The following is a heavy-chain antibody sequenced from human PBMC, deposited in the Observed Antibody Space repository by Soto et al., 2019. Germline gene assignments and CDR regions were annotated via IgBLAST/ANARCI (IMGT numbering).Heavy chain of an antibody. Sequence: GSGPTLVNPTQTLTPTCTFSGFSLTTSGMCVSWIRQPPGKALEWLALIDWDDDKYYSTSLKTRLTISRDTSKNQVVLTMTNMDPVDTATYYCARIRASDSSGWYWDYFDYWGQGTLVTVSS. V-gene: IGHV2-70*01. CDR1: GFSLTTSGMC. J-gene: IGHJ4*02. CDR3: ARIRASDSSGWYWDYFDY. CDR2: IDWDDDK. D-gene: IGHD6-19*01.